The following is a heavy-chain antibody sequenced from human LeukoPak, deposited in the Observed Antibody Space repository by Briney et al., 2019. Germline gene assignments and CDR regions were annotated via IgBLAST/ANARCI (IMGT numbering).Heavy chain of an antibody. J-gene: IGHJ4*02. CDR1: GFTFDDYA. CDR2: ISWNSGSI. Sequence: PGGCLRLSCAASGFTFDDYAMHWVRQAPGKGLEWVSGISWNSGSIGYADSVKGRFTISRDNAKNSLYLQMNSLRAEDTALYYCAKDINPSLGGGTEFDYWGQGTLVTVSS. V-gene: IGHV3-9*01. D-gene: IGHD1-26*01. CDR3: AKDINPSLGGGTEFDY.